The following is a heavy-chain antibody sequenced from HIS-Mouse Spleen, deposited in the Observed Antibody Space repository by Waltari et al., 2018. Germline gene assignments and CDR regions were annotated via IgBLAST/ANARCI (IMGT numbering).Heavy chain of an antibody. CDR3: ARDHRNNWAIRD. CDR2: ISYYGSNK. CDR1: GFTFSSYA. D-gene: IGHD1-20*01. Sequence: QVQLVESGGGVVQPGRSLRLSCAASGFTFSSYAMHWVRQAPGKGLEWGAVISYYGSNKYYADSLKGRFTISRDNSKNTLYLQMNSLRAEDTAVYYCARDHRNNWAIRDWGQGTLVTVSS. J-gene: IGHJ4*02. V-gene: IGHV3-30-3*01.